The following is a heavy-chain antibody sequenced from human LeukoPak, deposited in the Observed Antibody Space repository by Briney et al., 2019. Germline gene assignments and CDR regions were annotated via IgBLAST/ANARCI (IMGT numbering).Heavy chain of an antibody. Sequence: ASVKVSCTASGYTFTDYYIHWVRQAPGQGLEWMGWINLNSGDTYYAQNFQDRVTMTGDTSISTAYLEPSSLRSDDTAVFYCARSYFDVLTNYYMWLAPWGQGTLVTVSS. CDR1: GYTFTDYY. J-gene: IGHJ5*02. D-gene: IGHD3-9*01. V-gene: IGHV1-2*02. CDR2: INLNSGDT. CDR3: ARSYFDVLTNYYMWLAP.